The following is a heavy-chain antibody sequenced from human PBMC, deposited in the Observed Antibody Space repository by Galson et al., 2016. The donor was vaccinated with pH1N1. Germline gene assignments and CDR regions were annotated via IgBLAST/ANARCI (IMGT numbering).Heavy chain of an antibody. V-gene: IGHV4-30-4*08. D-gene: IGHD6-13*01. J-gene: IGHJ4*02. CDR1: GGSISSGDYY. CDR2: IYYSGST. CDR3: ARGVAAAGHFYFDY. Sequence: LSLTCTVSGGSISSGDYYWNWLRQPPGKGLEWIGYIYYSGSTYYNPSLKSRVSISVDTSKNQFSLKLSSVTAADTAVYYCARGVAAAGHFYFDYWGQGTLVTVSS.